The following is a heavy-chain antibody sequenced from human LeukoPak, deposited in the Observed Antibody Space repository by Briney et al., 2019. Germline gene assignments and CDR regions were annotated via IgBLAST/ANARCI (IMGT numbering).Heavy chain of an antibody. CDR2: IYYSGST. CDR3: ARAKYSGSYYPNWFDP. Sequence: AETLSLTCTVPGGSISSYYWSWIRQPPQKGLEWIGYIYYSGSTNYNPSLKSRVTISVDTSKNQFSLKLSSVTAADTAVYYCARAKYSGSYYPNWFDPWGQGTLVTVSS. V-gene: IGHV4-59*01. CDR1: GGSISSYY. J-gene: IGHJ5*02. D-gene: IGHD1-26*01.